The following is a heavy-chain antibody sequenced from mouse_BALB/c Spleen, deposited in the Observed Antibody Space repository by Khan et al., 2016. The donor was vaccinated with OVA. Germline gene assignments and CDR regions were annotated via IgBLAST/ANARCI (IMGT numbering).Heavy chain of an antibody. D-gene: IGHD1-1*01. V-gene: IGHV1-76*01. CDR1: GYIFTSYW. CDR2: IYPGTDSS. CDR3: ARGAITSHAMDY. J-gene: IGHJ4*01. Sequence: QVQLKESGAELVRPGASVKLSCKTSGYIFTSYWIHWVNQTSGQGLEWIARIYPGTDSSYYNEKFKGKATLTADKSSSTAYMQLSSLKSEDSAVYFCARGAITSHAMDYWSQGTSVTVSS.